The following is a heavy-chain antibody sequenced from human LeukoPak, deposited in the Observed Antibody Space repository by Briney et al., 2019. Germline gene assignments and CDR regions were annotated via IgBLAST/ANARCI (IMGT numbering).Heavy chain of an antibody. Sequence: SETLSLTCTVSGGSISSYYWSWIRQPPGKGLEWIGEIHHSGSANYNPSLKSRVTISLDTSENHFSLRLSSVTAADTAVYYCVRDRGEFSYSHDYWGQGTLVTVSS. D-gene: IGHD1-26*01. V-gene: IGHV4-59*12. CDR3: VRDRGEFSYSHDY. CDR1: GGSISSYY. J-gene: IGHJ4*02. CDR2: IHHSGSA.